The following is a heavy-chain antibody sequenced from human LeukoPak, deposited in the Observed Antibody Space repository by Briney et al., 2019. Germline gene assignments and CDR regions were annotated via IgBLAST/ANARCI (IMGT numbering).Heavy chain of an antibody. CDR3: ARSSYVYGGIEGPFDY. CDR2: TSYDGNKK. V-gene: IGHV3-30*15. J-gene: IGHJ4*02. Sequence: PGRSLRLSRAASGFTLTYYAMHWVRQAPGKGLEWVAVTSYDGNKKYYADSVKGRFTISRDRSKNTLYLQMSSLRAEETAVYFCARSSYVYGGIEGPFDYWGQGTLVTVSS. CDR1: GFTLTYYA. D-gene: IGHD4-23*01.